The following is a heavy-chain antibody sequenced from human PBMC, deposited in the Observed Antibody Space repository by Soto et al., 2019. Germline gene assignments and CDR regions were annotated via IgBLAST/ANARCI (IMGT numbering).Heavy chain of an antibody. CDR3: ASGGSTVTREFDF. CDR1: GYTFTGFY. CDR2: INPNTGDT. V-gene: IGHV1-2*04. D-gene: IGHD4-4*01. J-gene: IGHJ4*02. Sequence: QVQLVQSGAEVKKPGASVKVSCKASGYTFTGFYMHWVRQAPGQGLEWMGWINPNTGDTDYAQKFEGWVTMTRDTSITPAYMELSRLKSDDTAVYYCASGGSTVTREFDFWGQGTLVSVSS.